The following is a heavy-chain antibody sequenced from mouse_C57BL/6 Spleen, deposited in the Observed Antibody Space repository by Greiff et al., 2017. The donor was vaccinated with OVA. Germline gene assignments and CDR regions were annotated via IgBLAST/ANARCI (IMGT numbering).Heavy chain of an antibody. D-gene: IGHD1-1*01. Sequence: EVKLVESGGDLVKPGGSLKLSCAASGFTFSSYGMSWVRQTPDKRLEWVATISSGGSYTYYPDSVKGRFTISRDNAKNTLYLQMSSLKSEDTAMYDCARYYGSSYGYFDVWGTGTTVTVSS. J-gene: IGHJ1*03. CDR2: ISSGGSYT. V-gene: IGHV5-6*01. CDR1: GFTFSSYG. CDR3: ARYYGSSYGYFDV.